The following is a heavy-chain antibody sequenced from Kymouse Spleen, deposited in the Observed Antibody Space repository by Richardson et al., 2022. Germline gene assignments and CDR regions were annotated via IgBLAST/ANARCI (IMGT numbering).Heavy chain of an antibody. CDR1: GGSFSGYY. Sequence: QVQLQQWGAGLLKPSETLSLTCAVYGGSFSGYYWSWIRQPPGKGLEWIGEINHSGSTNYNPSLKSRVTISVDTSKNQFSLKLSSVTAADTAVYYCARGLGAVAGTDYWGQGTLVTVSS. CDR2: INHSGST. V-gene: IGHV4-34*01. D-gene: IGHD6-19*01. CDR3: ARGLGAVAGTDY. J-gene: IGHJ4*02.